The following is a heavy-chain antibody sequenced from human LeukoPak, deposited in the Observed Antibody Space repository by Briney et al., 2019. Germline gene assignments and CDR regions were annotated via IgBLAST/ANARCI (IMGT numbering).Heavy chain of an antibody. J-gene: IGHJ4*02. CDR2: IRYDGSNK. V-gene: IGHV3-30*02. D-gene: IGHD4-17*01. Sequence: PGGSLRLSCAASGFTFSSYGMHWVRQAPGKGLEWVAFIRYDGSNKYYADSVKGRFTISRDNSKNTLYLQMNSLRAEATAVYYCAKDRDYGDYYYFDYWGQGTLVTVSS. CDR1: GFTFSSYG. CDR3: AKDRDYGDYYYFDY.